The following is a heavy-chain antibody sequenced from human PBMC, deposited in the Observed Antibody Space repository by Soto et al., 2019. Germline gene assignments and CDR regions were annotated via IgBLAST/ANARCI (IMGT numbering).Heavy chain of an antibody. V-gene: IGHV3-74*02. CDR1: GFSLNSYW. CDR2: INSDGSST. CDR3: VRVAYGVLGH. Sequence: EVQLVESGGGLVQPGGSLRLSCAASGFSLNSYWMHWVRQAPGKGLVWVSRINSDGSSTSYADSVKGRFTISRDNARNTLYPQMNSLRAEDTAVYYCVRVAYGVLGHWGQGTLVTVSS. J-gene: IGHJ4*02. D-gene: IGHD4-17*01.